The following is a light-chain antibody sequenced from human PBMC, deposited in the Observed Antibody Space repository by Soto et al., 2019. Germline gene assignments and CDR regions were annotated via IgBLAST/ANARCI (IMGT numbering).Light chain of an antibody. CDR2: GAS. CDR1: QSVRSN. Sequence: EIVMTQSPATLSVSPGERATLFCRASQSVRSNFLAWYQQKPCQAPRLLIYGASTRATGVPARFSGSGSGTEFTLTISSLQSEDFAVYYCQQYSAWPLTFGGGTKVEIK. V-gene: IGKV3-15*01. CDR3: QQYSAWPLT. J-gene: IGKJ4*01.